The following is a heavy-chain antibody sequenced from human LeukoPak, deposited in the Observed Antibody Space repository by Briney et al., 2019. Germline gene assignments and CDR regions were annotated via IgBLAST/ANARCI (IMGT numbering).Heavy chain of an antibody. Sequence: GGSLRLSCAASGFTFSSYSMNWVRQAPGKGLEWVSYISSSSTIYYADSVKGRFTISRDNAKNSLYLQMNSLRAEDTAVYYCARDSDTYYYDSSGYDYWGQGTLVTVSS. V-gene: IGHV3-48*04. J-gene: IGHJ4*02. D-gene: IGHD3-22*01. CDR3: ARDSDTYYYDSSGYDY. CDR1: GFTFSSYS. CDR2: ISSSSTI.